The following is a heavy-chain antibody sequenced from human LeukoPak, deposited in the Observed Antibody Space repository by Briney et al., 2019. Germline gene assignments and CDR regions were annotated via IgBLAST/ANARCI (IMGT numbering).Heavy chain of an antibody. CDR3: AKDRGSTRNYYGMDV. J-gene: IGHJ6*02. CDR2: ISGSGGST. V-gene: IGHV3-23*01. Sequence: SGGSLRLSCAASGFTFSSYAMSWVRQAPGKGLEWVSAISGSGGSTYYADSVKGQFTISRDNSKNTLYLQMNSLRAEDTAVYYCAKDRGSTRNYYGMDVWGQGTTVTVSS. D-gene: IGHD2-2*01. CDR1: GFTFSSYA.